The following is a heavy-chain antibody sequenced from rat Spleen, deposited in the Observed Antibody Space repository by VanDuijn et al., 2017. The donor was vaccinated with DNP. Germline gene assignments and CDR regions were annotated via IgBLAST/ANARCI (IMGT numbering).Heavy chain of an antibody. J-gene: IGHJ1*01. V-gene: IGHV3-1*01. CDR1: GYSITSTY. D-gene: IGHD1-12*03. CDR2: ISYSGST. CDR3: ARGNDGYYPNWYFDF. Sequence: EVQLQESGPGLVKPSQSLSLTCSVTGYSITSTYWAWIRKFPGNKMEWIGYISYSGSTGYNPSLKSRISITRDTSKNQFFLQLNSISTEDTAIYYCARGNDGYYPNWYFDFWGPGTMVTESS.